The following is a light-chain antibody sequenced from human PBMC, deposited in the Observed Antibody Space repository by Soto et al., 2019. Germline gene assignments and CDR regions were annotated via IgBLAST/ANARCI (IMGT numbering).Light chain of an antibody. CDR1: QSVDSNF. V-gene: IGKV3-20*01. CDR2: GAS. CDR3: QQYGSSPRT. Sequence: EIVMTQSPATLSVSPGERATLSCRASQSVDSNFLAWYQQKPGQAPRLLIYGASNRATGIPDRFSGSGSGTDFTLTISRLEPEDFAVYYCQQYGSSPRTFGQGTKVDIK. J-gene: IGKJ1*01.